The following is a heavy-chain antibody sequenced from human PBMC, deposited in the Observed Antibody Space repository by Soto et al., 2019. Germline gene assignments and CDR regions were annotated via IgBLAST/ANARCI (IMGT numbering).Heavy chain of an antibody. CDR3: ARRGLPPSYSASDWFAP. CDR1: GYTLSDYS. CDR2: ISDSGHYI. Sequence: PGGSLRLSCAASGYTLSDYSINWVRQAPGKGLGWLSSISDSGHYIYYADSVKGRFTISTDNAKNSLFLQINSLRGEGTSVYYWARRGLPPSYSASDWFAPWGTGTRVTASS. J-gene: IGHJ5*02. V-gene: IGHV3-21*01. D-gene: IGHD2-2*01.